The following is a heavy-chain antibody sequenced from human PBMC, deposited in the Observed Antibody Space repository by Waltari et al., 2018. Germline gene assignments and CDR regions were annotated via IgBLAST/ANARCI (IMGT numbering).Heavy chain of an antibody. D-gene: IGHD2-2*02. V-gene: IGHV1-69*12. J-gene: IGHJ5*02. CDR2: IIPIFGTA. CDR1: GGTFSSYA. Sequence: QVQLVQSGAEVKKPGSSVKVSCKASGGTFSSYAISWVRQAPGPGLEWMGGIIPIFGTANYAQKFQGRVTITADESTSTAYMELSSLRSEDTAVYYCARDLLVVPAAIGWYNWFDPWGQGTLVTVSS. CDR3: ARDLLVVPAAIGWYNWFDP.